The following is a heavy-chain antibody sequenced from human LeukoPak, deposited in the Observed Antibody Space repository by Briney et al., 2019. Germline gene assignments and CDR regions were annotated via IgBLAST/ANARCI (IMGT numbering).Heavy chain of an antibody. J-gene: IGHJ4*02. CDR1: GFTFSSYW. D-gene: IGHD3-10*01. Sequence: PGGSLRLSCAASGFTFSSYWMHWVRQAPGKGLVWVSRINSDRSSTSYADSVKGRFTISRDNAKNTLYLQMNSLRAEDTAVYYCARELRMVRGFDYWGQGTLVTVSS. V-gene: IGHV3-74*01. CDR2: INSDRSST. CDR3: ARELRMVRGFDY.